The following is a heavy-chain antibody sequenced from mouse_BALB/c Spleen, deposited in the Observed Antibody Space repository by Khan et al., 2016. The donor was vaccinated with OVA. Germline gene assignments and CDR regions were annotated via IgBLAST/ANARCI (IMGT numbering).Heavy chain of an antibody. CDR1: GYTFTSYD. V-gene: IGHV1S56*01. CDR3: ASHYYGGILYWYFDV. D-gene: IGHD1-1*01. Sequence: QVQLQQSGAELVKPGASVKLSCKASGYTFTSYDINWVRQRPEQGLEWIGWIFPGDDSTKYNEKFKGKATLTSDKSSSTAYMQLSRLTSEDSAVHFCASHYYGGILYWYFDVWGAETTLTGSS. CDR2: IFPGDDST. J-gene: IGHJ1*01.